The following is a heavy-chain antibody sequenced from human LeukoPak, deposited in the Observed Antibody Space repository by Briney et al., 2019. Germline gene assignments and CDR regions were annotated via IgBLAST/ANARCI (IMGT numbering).Heavy chain of an antibody. CDR2: IWSDGSNQ. D-gene: IGHD6-19*01. CDR3: ARDRGSGDSFDL. V-gene: IGHV3-33*01. CDR1: GFTFSSYG. Sequence: PGRSLRLSCAASGFTFSSYGMHWVRQAPGKGLEWVAVIWSDGSNQYYVDSVRGRFSISRDNSKNTLYLQMNTLRAEDTGVYYCARDRGSGDSFDLWGQGAMVTVSS. J-gene: IGHJ3*01.